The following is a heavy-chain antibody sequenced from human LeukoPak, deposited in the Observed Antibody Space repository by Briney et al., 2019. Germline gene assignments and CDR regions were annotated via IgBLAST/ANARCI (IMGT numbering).Heavy chain of an antibody. J-gene: IGHJ3*02. Sequence: KPSQTLSLTCTVSGGSISRGSYYWSWIRQPAGKGLEWIGRIYTSGSTNYNPSLKSRVTISVDTSRNQFSLKLSSVTAADTAVYYCARVESYPLRNAFDIWGQGTMVTVSS. CDR1: GGSISRGSYY. CDR2: IYTSGST. CDR3: ARVESYPLRNAFDI. D-gene: IGHD1-14*01. V-gene: IGHV4-61*02.